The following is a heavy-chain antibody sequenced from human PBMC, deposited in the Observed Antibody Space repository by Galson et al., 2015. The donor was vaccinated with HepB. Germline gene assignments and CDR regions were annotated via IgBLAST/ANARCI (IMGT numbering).Heavy chain of an antibody. CDR2: ISYDGSNK. CDR3: ARDDSSGESPVDY. D-gene: IGHD3-22*01. J-gene: IGHJ4*02. CDR1: GFTFSSYA. V-gene: IGHV3-30-3*01. Sequence: SLRLSCAASGFTFSSYAMHWVRQAPGKGLEWVAVISYDGSNKYYADSVKGRFTISRDNSKNTLYLQMNSLRAEDTAVYYCARDDSSGESPVDYWGQGTLVTVSS.